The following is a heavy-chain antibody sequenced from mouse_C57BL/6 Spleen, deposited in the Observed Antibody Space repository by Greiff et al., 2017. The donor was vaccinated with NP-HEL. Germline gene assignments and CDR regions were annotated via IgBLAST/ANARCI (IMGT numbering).Heavy chain of an antibody. CDR1: GYTFTDYE. D-gene: IGHD6-1*01. J-gene: IGHJ2*01. V-gene: IGHV1-15*01. CDR3: TKGAD. Sequence: VKLMESGAELVRPGASVTLSCKASGYTFTDYEMHWVKQTPVHGLEWIGAIDPETGGTAYNQKFKGKAILTADKSSSTAYMELRSLTSEDSAVYYCTKGADWGQGTTLTVSS. CDR2: IDPETGGT.